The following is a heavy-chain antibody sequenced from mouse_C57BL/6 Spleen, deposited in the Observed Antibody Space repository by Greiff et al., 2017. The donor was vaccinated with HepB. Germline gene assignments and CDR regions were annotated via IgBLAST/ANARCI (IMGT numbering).Heavy chain of an antibody. V-gene: IGHV1-82*01. J-gene: IGHJ2*01. CDR2: IYPGDGDT. CDR1: GYAFSSSW. CDR3: ARSGDGYYFDY. Sequence: LVKPGASVKISCKASGYAFSSSWMNWVKQRPGKGLEWIGRIYPGDGDTNYNGKFKGKATLTADKSSSTAYMQLSSLTSEDSAVYFCARSGDGYYFDYWGQGTTLTVSS. D-gene: IGHD2-3*01.